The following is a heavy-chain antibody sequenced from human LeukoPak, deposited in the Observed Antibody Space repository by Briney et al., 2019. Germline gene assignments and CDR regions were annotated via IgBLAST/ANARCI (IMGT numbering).Heavy chain of an antibody. CDR3: AREERLIAATGRGAFDY. D-gene: IGHD6-13*01. V-gene: IGHV1-24*01. CDR1: GYTLTELS. CDR2: FDPEDGET. Sequence: GASVKVSCKVSGYTLTELSMHWVRQAPGKGLEWMGGFDPEDGETIYAQKFQGRVTMTRDTSTGTVYMELSSLRSEDTAVYYCAREERLIAATGRGAFDYWGQGTLVTVSS. J-gene: IGHJ4*02.